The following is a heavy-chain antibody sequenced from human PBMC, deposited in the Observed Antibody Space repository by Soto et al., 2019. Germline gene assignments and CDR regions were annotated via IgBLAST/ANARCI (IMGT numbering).Heavy chain of an antibody. Sequence: EVQLLESGGGLVQPGGSLRLSCAASGFTFSSYAMSWVRQAPGKGLEWVSALSGSGGSTYYADSVKGRFTISRDNSKHPLDLKMNSRRAEDTAVYYCAKRGGACSGGSCYAIQPYYFDYWGQGTLVTVSS. D-gene: IGHD2-15*01. J-gene: IGHJ4*02. CDR1: GFTFSSYA. CDR2: LSGSGGST. CDR3: AKRGGACSGGSCYAIQPYYFDY. V-gene: IGHV3-23*01.